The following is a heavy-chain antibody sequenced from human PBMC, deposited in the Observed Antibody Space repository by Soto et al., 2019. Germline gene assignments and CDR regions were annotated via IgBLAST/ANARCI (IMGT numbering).Heavy chain of an antibody. D-gene: IGHD3-10*01. CDR1: GVTFTGYA. V-gene: IGHV3-23*01. J-gene: IGHJ4*02. Sequence: PGGSLRVSCAASGVTFTGYAMTWVRQVPGEGLQWVSSISKSGDSTYYADSVKGRFTTSRDNSKNTLYLQMNSLRAEDTAIYYCAKGSFGFDYWGQGTLVTVSS. CDR3: AKGSFGFDY. CDR2: ISKSGDST.